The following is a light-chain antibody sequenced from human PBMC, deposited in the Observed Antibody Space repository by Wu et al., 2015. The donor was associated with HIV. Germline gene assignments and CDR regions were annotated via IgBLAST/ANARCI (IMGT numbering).Light chain of an antibody. Sequence: EIVLTQSPATLSLSPGEGATLSCRASRSISSYLAWYQQKPGQAPRLLIYDASNRATGIPARFSGSGSGTDFTLTISSLEPEDFAVYYRQQRSNWPPLTFGGGTKVEIK. V-gene: IGKV3-11*01. CDR1: RSISSY. J-gene: IGKJ4*01. CDR3: QQRSNWPPLT. CDR2: DAS.